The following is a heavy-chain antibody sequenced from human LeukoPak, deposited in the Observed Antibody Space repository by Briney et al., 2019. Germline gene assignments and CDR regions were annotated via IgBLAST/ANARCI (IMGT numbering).Heavy chain of an antibody. J-gene: IGHJ5*02. Sequence: SETLSLTCAVYGGSFSGYYWSWIRQPPGKGLEWIGEINHSGSTNYNPSLKSRVTISVDTSKNQFSLKLSSVTAADTAVYYCARQASEWFGGFDPWGQGTLVTVSS. CDR1: GGSFSGYY. D-gene: IGHD3-10*01. V-gene: IGHV4-34*01. CDR2: INHSGST. CDR3: ARQASEWFGGFDP.